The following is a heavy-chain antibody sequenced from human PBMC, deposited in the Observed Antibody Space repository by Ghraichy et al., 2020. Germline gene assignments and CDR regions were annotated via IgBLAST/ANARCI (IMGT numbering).Heavy chain of an antibody. CDR2: ISAYNGNT. J-gene: IGHJ4*02. V-gene: IGHV1-18*01. CDR1: GYTFTSYG. Sequence: ASVKVSCKASGYTFTSYGISWVRQAPGQGLEWMGWISAYNGNTNYAQKLQGRVTMTTDTSTSTAYMELRSLRSDDTAVYYCARVGEWELPQQQAMDFDYWGQGTLVTVSS. CDR3: ARVGEWELPQQQAMDFDY. D-gene: IGHD1-26*01.